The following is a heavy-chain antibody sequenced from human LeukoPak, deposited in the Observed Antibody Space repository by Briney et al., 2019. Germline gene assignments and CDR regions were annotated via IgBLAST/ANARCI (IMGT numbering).Heavy chain of an antibody. J-gene: IGHJ4*02. D-gene: IGHD3-16*02. Sequence: PSQTLSLTCAVSGGSISSGAYYWTWLRPHPGKGLEWIGYIYYSGSTYYNASLKSRVTISVDTSKTRFSLKLNSVTAADTAVYYCARGGVEDYVWGSYRYYFDYWGQGTLVTVSS. V-gene: IGHV4-31*11. CDR2: IYYSGST. CDR3: ARGGVEDYVWGSYRYYFDY. CDR1: GGSISSGAYY.